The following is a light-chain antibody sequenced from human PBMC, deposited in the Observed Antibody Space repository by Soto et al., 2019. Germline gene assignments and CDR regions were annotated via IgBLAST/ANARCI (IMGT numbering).Light chain of an antibody. Sequence: QSVLTQPPSVSESPGQSVTISCAGTSSDIGTFNYVSWYQQHPGKVPRLMIYEVTQRPSGVPDRFSGSKSGNTASLTVSGLRAEDEADYYCSSYAGSNKLVVGGGTKLTVL. J-gene: IGLJ3*02. V-gene: IGLV2-8*01. CDR2: EVT. CDR1: SSDIGTFNY. CDR3: SSYAGSNKLV.